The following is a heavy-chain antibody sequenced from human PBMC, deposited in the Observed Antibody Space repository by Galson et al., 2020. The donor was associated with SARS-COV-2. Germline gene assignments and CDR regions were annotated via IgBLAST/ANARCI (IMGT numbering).Heavy chain of an antibody. V-gene: IGHV4-61*09. CDR1: GGSISSGTYY. J-gene: IGHJ5*02. CDR2: IYTSGST. CDR3: VTEAAYSGDHWMPGWFDP. Sequence: SETLSLTCPVSGGSISSGTYYWSWIRQPAGRGLEWIGHIYTSGSTTYNPSLKSRVTISLDTSKSQFFLKLSSVTAADTAVYYCVTEAAYSGDHWMPGWFDPWGQGALVTVSS. D-gene: IGHD5-12*01.